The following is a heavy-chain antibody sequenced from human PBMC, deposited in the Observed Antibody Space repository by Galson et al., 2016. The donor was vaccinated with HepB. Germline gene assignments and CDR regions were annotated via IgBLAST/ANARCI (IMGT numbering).Heavy chain of an antibody. V-gene: IGHV4-4*02. Sequence: ETLSLTCAVSGGSINSPTWWSWVRQPPGKGLEWIGEVFQSGVTNYNPSLKSRVTILVDRSKNQFSLRLTSVTAADTAVYYFASLPLGYCSGPSCYWEFDFWGQGTLVIVSS. CDR1: GGSINSPTW. D-gene: IGHD2-2*01. J-gene: IGHJ4*02. CDR3: ASLPLGYCSGPSCYWEFDF. CDR2: VFQSGVT.